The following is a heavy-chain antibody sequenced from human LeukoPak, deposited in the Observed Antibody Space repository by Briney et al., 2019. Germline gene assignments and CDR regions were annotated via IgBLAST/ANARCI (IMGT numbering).Heavy chain of an antibody. CDR3: ARVRVVAATTPSGWFDP. V-gene: IGHV1-69*05. CDR2: IIPIFGTA. Sequence: ASVKVSCKAPGGTFSSYAISGVRQAPGQGLEWMGGIIPIFGTANYAQKFQGRVTITTDESTSTAYMELSSLRSEDTAVYYCARVRVVAATTPSGWFDPWGQGTLVTVSS. CDR1: GGTFSSYA. J-gene: IGHJ5*02. D-gene: IGHD2-15*01.